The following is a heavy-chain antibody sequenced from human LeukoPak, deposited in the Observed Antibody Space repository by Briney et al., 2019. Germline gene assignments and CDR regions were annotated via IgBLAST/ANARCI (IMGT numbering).Heavy chain of an antibody. D-gene: IGHD3-3*01. CDR2: ISSSGSTI. CDR3: ARGYAYDFWSGWSTDYMDV. Sequence: GGSLRLSCAAPGFTFSSYEMNWVRQAPGKGLEWVSYISSSGSTIYYADSVKGRFTISRDNAKNSLYLQMNSLRAEDTAVYYCARGYAYDFWSGWSTDYMDVWGKGTTVTVSS. J-gene: IGHJ6*03. CDR1: GFTFSSYE. V-gene: IGHV3-48*03.